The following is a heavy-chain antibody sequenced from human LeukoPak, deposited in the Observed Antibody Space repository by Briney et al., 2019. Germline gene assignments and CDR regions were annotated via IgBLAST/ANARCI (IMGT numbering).Heavy chain of an antibody. J-gene: IGHJ4*02. V-gene: IGHV3-20*03. CDR3: ARGYSSSWYLD. D-gene: IGHD6-13*01. CDR2: IIWSGGST. Sequence: WIRQPPGKGLEWVSGIIWSGGSTGYADSVKGRFTISRDNAKKSLSLQMNSLRADDTAVYYCARGYSSSWYLDWGQGTLVTVSS.